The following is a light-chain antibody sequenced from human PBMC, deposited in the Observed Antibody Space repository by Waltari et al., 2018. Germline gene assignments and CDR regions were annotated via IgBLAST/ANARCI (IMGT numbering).Light chain of an antibody. V-gene: IGLV1-47*01. CDR2: RNN. Sequence: QSVLTQPPSVSGTPGQEVTLSCSGSRSHIGSVYIYWYQHFPGMAPTLLIFRNNQRPSGVPDRFSASKSDTSASLAISGLRSEDEADYYCAAWDDSLSGWLFGGGTKLTVL. J-gene: IGLJ3*02. CDR1: RSHIGSVY. CDR3: AAWDDSLSGWL.